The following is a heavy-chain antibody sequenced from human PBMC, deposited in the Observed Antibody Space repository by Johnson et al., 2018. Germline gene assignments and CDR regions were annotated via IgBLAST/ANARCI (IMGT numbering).Heavy chain of an antibody. CDR1: KFIFSTYT. CDR3: GRDQAVTYYYFYMDV. V-gene: IGHV3-30-3*01. Sequence: QVQLVESGGGVVQPRRSMRLSCEASKFIFSTYTMNWVRQAPGKGLEGVAVISDAGNIKHYADSVKGRFTISSDNSKNTLYLHMNSLRAEDTAVYYCGRDQAVTYYYFYMDVWGKGTTVTVSS. D-gene: IGHD4-17*01. J-gene: IGHJ6*03. CDR2: ISDAGNIK.